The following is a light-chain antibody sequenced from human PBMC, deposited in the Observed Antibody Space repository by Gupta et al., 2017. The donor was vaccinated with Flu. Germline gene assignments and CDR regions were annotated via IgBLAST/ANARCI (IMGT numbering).Light chain of an antibody. CDR3: HQYCVTPYS. Sequence: IVMSQSADSLAVSLGERATINCKSSQSLLLGSNNRNCLAWYQQKPGQPPRLLFYWASTRHSGVPARLSGSGSGMGFTLTISSLQAEDVAVYYCHQYCVTPYSFGQGTKLEI. J-gene: IGKJ2*03. V-gene: IGKV4-1*01. CDR2: WAS. CDR1: QSLLLGSNNRNC.